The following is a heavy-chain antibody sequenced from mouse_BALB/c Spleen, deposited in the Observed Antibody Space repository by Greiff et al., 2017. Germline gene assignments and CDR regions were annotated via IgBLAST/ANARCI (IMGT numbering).Heavy chain of an antibody. CDR2: ISYSGST. Sequence: EVQLQQSGPSLVKPSQTLSLTCSVTGDSITSGYWNWIRKFPGNKLEYMGYISYSGSTYYNQSLKSRISITRDTSKTQNYLQLNSVTTEDTATYYCTRYYGSSYGLDYWGQGTTLTVSS. CDR1: GDSITSGY. J-gene: IGHJ2*01. CDR3: TRYYGSSYGLDY. V-gene: IGHV3-8*02. D-gene: IGHD1-1*01.